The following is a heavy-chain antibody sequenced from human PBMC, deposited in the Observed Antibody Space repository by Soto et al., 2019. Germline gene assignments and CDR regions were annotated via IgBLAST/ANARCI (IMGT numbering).Heavy chain of an antibody. J-gene: IGHJ4*02. Sequence: SVKVSCKASGGLFSSYPISWVRQVPGQGLEWMGGIIPVFQTAYYTQRFQGRVTITADESTNTAYMELSSLRSEDTAIYYCARGGSGYTWFNEFWGEVTLVTVS. CDR3: ARGGSGYTWFNEF. CDR1: GGLFSSYP. CDR2: IIPVFQTA. D-gene: IGHD3-22*01. V-gene: IGHV1-69*13.